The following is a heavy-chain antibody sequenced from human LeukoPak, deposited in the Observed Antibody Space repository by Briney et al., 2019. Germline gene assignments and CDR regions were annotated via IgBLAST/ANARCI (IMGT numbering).Heavy chain of an antibody. V-gene: IGHV3-23*01. CDR3: ARDTFYYDSSGSYRYFDY. CDR2: LSGSGGST. J-gene: IGHJ4*02. D-gene: IGHD3-22*01. Sequence: GSLRLSCAASGFTLSSYAMNWVRQAPGKGLEWVSTLSGSGGSTYYADSVKRRFTISRDNSKNTLYLQVSSLRADDTAVYYCARDTFYYDSSGSYRYFDYWGQGTLVTVSS. CDR1: GFTLSSYA.